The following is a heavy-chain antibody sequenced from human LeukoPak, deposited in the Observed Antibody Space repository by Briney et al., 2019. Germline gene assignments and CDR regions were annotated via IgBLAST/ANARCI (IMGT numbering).Heavy chain of an antibody. CDR3: ARLRGQWLAPYYYYYMDV. Sequence: KPSETLSLTCTVSGGSISSYYWSWIRQPAGKGLEWIGRIYTSGSTNFNPSPKSRVTMSVDTSKNQFSLKLSSVTAADMAVYYCARLRGQWLAPYYYYYMDVWGKGTTVTVSS. CDR2: IYTSGST. J-gene: IGHJ6*03. D-gene: IGHD6-19*01. CDR1: GGSISSYY. V-gene: IGHV4-4*07.